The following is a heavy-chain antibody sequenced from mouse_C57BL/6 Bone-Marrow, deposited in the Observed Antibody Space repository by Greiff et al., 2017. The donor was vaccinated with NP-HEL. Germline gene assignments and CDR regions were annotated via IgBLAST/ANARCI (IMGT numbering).Heavy chain of an antibody. Sequence: QVHVKQSGAELARPGASVKMSCKASGYTFTSYTMHWVKQRPGQGLEWIGYINPSSGYTKYNQKFKDKATLTADKSSSTAYMQLSSLTSEDSAVYYCASPITTVVVDYWGQGTTLTVSS. CDR3: ASPITTVVVDY. CDR1: GYTFTSYT. CDR2: INPSSGYT. J-gene: IGHJ2*01. D-gene: IGHD1-1*01. V-gene: IGHV1-4*01.